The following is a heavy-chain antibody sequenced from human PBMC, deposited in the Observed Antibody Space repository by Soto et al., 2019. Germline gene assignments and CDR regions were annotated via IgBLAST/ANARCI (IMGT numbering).Heavy chain of an antibody. D-gene: IGHD1-26*01. CDR2: IWHNGNNK. J-gene: IGHJ6*02. V-gene: IGHV3-33*01. CDR1: GFTFSNYG. Sequence: GGSLRLSCAASGFTFSNYGMHWVRQAPGKGLEWVAIIWHNGNNKYYADSVRGRFIISRDNSKNRLYLQMNSLRAEDTAVYYCASDVVGASDSYGLDVWGQGTPVTVSS. CDR3: ASDVVGASDSYGLDV.